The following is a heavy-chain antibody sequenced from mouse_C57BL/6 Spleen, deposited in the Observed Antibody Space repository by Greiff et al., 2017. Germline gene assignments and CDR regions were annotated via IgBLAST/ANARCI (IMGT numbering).Heavy chain of an antibody. V-gene: IGHV10-1*01. D-gene: IGHD2-5*01. J-gene: IGHJ4*01. Sequence: EVKLVESGGGLVQPKGSLKLSCAASGFSFNTYAMNWVRQAPGKGLEWVARIRSKSNNYATYYADSVKDRFTISRDDSESMLYLQMNNLKTEDTAMYYCASYSNLIYAMDYWGQGTSVTVSS. CDR2: IRSKSNNYAT. CDR1: GFSFNTYA. CDR3: ASYSNLIYAMDY.